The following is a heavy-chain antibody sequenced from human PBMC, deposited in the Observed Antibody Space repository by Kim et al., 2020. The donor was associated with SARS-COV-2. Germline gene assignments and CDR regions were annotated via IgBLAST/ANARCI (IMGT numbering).Heavy chain of an antibody. Sequence: YYADSVKGRCTITRDNSKNTLYLQMNSLRAEDTAVYYCANLCSAYWYFDLWGRGTLVTVSS. CDR3: ANLCSAYWYFDL. V-gene: IGHV3-23*01. J-gene: IGHJ2*01. D-gene: IGHD2-21*01.